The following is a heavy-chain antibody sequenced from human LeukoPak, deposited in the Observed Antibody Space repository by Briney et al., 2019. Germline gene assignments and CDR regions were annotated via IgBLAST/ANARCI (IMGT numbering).Heavy chain of an antibody. V-gene: IGHV4-59*01. CDR3: ARDPSASRGYYDL. CDR2: IYYSGST. Sequence: SETLSLTCTVSGDSISGYYWSWIRQPPGKGLEWIGYIYYSGSTNYNPSLKSRGTMSIDTSKNQFSLKLSSVTAADAAVYYCARDPSASRGYYDLWGQGTLVTVSS. CDR1: GDSISGYY. D-gene: IGHD3-22*01. J-gene: IGHJ5*02.